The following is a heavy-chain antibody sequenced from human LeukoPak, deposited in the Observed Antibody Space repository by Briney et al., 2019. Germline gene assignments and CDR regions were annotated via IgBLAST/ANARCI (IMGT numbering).Heavy chain of an antibody. D-gene: IGHD5-18*01. CDR2: IYYSGST. V-gene: IGHV4-59*01. Sequence: PSETLSLTCTVSGSSISSYYWSWIRQPPGKGLEWIGYIYYSGSTNYNPSLKSRVTISVDTSKNQFSLKLSSVTAADTAVYYCARYRGYSYGLDYWGQGTLVTVSS. CDR1: GSSISSYY. CDR3: ARYRGYSYGLDY. J-gene: IGHJ4*02.